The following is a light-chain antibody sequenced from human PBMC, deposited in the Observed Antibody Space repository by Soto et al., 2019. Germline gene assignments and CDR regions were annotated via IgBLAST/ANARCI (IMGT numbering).Light chain of an antibody. V-gene: IGKV3-20*01. CDR1: QSVSSSY. CDR3: QQCGSSPRT. J-gene: IGKJ1*01. CDR2: GAS. Sequence: EIVLTQSPGTLSLSPGERATLSCRASQSVSSSYLAWYQQKPGQAPRLLIYGASSRATGIPDRFSGSGSGTDFTLTISRLEPEDFAVYYGQQCGSSPRTFDQGTKVEVK.